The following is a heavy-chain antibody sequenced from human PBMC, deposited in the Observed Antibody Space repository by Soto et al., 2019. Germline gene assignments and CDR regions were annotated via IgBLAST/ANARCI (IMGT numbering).Heavy chain of an antibody. D-gene: IGHD3-10*01. CDR1: GGTFNGYS. CDR3: ARVDSSLVRLVGQFYFDH. Sequence: QVQLVQSGAEVKEPGSSVKVSCKASGGTFNGYSISWVRQAPGQGLEWVGGTIPIFTTANYVQKFQGRLTMTADESTSTAYMELSGLRSDDTAIYCCARVDSSLVRLVGQFYFDHWGQGTLVTVSS. J-gene: IGHJ4*02. V-gene: IGHV1-69*01. CDR2: TIPIFTTA.